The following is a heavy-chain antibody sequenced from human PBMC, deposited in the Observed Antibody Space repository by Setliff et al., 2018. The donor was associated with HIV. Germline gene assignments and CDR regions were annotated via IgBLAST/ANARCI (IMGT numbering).Heavy chain of an antibody. Sequence: ASVKVSCKTSGYTFRIYGIIWVRQAPGQGLEWMGWISPYNGNTAYAQKLQGRLTMTIDTSTTTAYMELRSLKSDDTAVYYCARGKTWRRFLDYWGQGTLVTVSS. V-gene: IGHV1-18*01. CDR1: GYTFRIYG. CDR2: ISPYNGNT. D-gene: IGHD3-3*01. J-gene: IGHJ4*02. CDR3: ARGKTWRRFLDY.